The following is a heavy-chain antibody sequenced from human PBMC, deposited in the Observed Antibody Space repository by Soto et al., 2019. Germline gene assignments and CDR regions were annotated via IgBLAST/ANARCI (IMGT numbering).Heavy chain of an antibody. CDR2: IWYDGINK. Sequence: VQLVESGGGLVKPGGSLRLSCAASGFTFSDYGMHWVRQAPGKGLEWVAVIWYDGINKYYADSVKGRFTISRDNSKKTLFLQMNSLRAEDTAVYYCARLQSDYYFGMDVWGQGTTVTVSS. CDR1: GFTFSDYG. CDR3: ARLQSDYYFGMDV. D-gene: IGHD6-19*01. J-gene: IGHJ6*02. V-gene: IGHV3-33*01.